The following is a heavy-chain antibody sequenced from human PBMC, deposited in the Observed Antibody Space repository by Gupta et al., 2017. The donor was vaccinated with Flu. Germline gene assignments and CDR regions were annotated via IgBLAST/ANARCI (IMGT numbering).Heavy chain of an antibody. V-gene: IGHV4-4*07. D-gene: IGHD4-23*01. Sequence: VKPSETLSLTCTVSGGSISSYYWSWIRQPAGKGLEWIGRIYTSGSTNYNPSLKSRVTMSVDTSKNQFSLKLSSVTAADTAVYYCARDRWHPGVSWFDPWGQGTLVTVSS. CDR3: ARDRWHPGVSWFDP. J-gene: IGHJ5*02. CDR1: GGSISSYY. CDR2: IYTSGST.